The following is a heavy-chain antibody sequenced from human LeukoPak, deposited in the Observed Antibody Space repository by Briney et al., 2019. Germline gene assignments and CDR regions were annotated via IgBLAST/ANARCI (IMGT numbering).Heavy chain of an antibody. Sequence: GGSLRLSCAASEFTFSDYYMTWIRQAPGKGLEWVANIKYDGNEEYYVDSVKGRFTISRDNAKNSLYLQLNSLRVEDTAVYYCKSGGAAPGSFDYWGQGTLVTVSP. V-gene: IGHV3-7*01. CDR1: EFTFSDYY. D-gene: IGHD1-1*01. CDR2: IKYDGNEE. J-gene: IGHJ4*02. CDR3: KSGGAAPGSFDY.